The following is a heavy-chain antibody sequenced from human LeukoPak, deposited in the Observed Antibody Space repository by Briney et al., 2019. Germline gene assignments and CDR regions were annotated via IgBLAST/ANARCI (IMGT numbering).Heavy chain of an antibody. CDR3: ARDQDYFRSTSRYKD. Sequence: PGGSLRLSCAASGFTFSSYWMSWVRQAPGKGLEWVANIKQDGSEKYYVDSVKGRFTISRDNAKNSLYLQMNSLRAEDTAVYYCARDQDYFRSTSRYKDGGQGTLVTVSS. V-gene: IGHV3-7*01. D-gene: IGHD2-2*02. CDR2: IKQDGSEK. CDR1: GFTFSSYW. J-gene: IGHJ4*02.